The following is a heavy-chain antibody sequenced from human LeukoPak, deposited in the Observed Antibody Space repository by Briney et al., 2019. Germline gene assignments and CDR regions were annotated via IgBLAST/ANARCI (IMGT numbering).Heavy chain of an antibody. J-gene: IGHJ5*02. D-gene: IGHD6-19*01. V-gene: IGHV3-23*01. CDR3: AKDLSRAVAADWFDP. Sequence: PGGSLRLSCAASGFTFSNYDRSWVRQAPGKGLEWVSSISDSGGSTYYADSVKGRFTISRDNSKNTLYLQMTNLRAADTAVYYCAKDLSRAVAADWFDPWDQGSLVTVSS. CDR2: ISDSGGST. CDR1: GFTFSNYD.